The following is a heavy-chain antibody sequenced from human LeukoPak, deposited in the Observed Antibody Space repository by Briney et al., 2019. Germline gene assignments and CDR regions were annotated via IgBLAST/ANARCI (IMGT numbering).Heavy chain of an antibody. V-gene: IGHV4-39*01. J-gene: IGHJ4*02. CDR2: IYYSGST. CDR1: GGSINSSNYY. Sequence: ALETLSLTCTVSGGSINSSNYYWGWIRQPPGKGLEWIGSIYYSGSTYYNPSLKSRVSISIDTSKDQFSLKLSSVTAADTAVYYCARHRDSSGWYDFDYWGQGTLVTVSS. D-gene: IGHD6-19*01. CDR3: ARHRDSSGWYDFDY.